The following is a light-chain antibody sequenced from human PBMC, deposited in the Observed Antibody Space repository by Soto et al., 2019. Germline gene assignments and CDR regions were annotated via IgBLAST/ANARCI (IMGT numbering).Light chain of an antibody. J-gene: IGKJ1*01. CDR3: QQYNVHSPWT. Sequence: DIPMTQSPSTLSASVGDRVSITCRASQSVSTWLAWYQQKPGKVPQLLIFKASTLESGVPSRFSGSGSGTEFTLTITSLQPDDCATYYCQQYNVHSPWTFGQGTKVEIK. CDR1: QSVSTW. CDR2: KAS. V-gene: IGKV1-5*03.